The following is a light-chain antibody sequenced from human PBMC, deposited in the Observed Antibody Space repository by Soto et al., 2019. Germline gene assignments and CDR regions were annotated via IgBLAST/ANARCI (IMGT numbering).Light chain of an antibody. J-gene: IGKJ5*01. CDR1: QDVGNF. CDR2: DAS. CDR3: PQYASLPIP. V-gene: IGKV1-33*01. Sequence: TLTTSSLSASIGDRVTISCQASQDVGNFLNWYQQRPGKAPYLLIYDASNLDSGVSSRFSGSGSGRDFSFTITSLQPDDVATYFCPQYASLPIPFGQRTRLEIK.